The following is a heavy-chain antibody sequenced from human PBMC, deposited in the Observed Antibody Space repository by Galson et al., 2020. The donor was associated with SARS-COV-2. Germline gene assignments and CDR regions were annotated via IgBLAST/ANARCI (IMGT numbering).Heavy chain of an antibody. V-gene: IGHV3-9*01. CDR3: ARGNEVVVIHAFDI. CDR2: ISWNSGSI. J-gene: IGHJ3*02. Sequence: GGSLRLSCAASGFTFDDYAMHWVRQAPGKGLEWVSGISWNSGSIGYADSVKGRFTISRDNAKNSLYLQMNSLRAEDTAVYYCARGNEVVVIHAFDIWGQGTMVTVSS. CDR1: GFTFDDYA. D-gene: IGHD3-22*01.